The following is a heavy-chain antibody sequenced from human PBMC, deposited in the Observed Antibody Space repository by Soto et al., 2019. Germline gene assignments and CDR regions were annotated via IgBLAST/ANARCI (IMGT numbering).Heavy chain of an antibody. CDR1: GFTFSSFA. J-gene: IGHJ4*02. Sequence: QVQLVESGGGVVQPGRSLRLSCAASGFTFSSFAMHWVRQAPGKGLEWLAVISSAVVNYYYAESVKGRFTISRDNSKNTLYLQMNSLRNEDTAVYYCARGGAWTPEGLDYWGQGTLVTVSS. V-gene: IGHV3-30-3*01. CDR2: ISSAVVNY. CDR3: ARGGAWTPEGLDY. D-gene: IGHD2-15*01.